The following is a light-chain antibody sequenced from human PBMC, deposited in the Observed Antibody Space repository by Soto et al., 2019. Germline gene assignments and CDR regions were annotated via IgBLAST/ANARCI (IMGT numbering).Light chain of an antibody. CDR3: QQIYSNPTWT. Sequence: DIQLTQSPSSLSASVGDRITITCRASQSISTYLNWYQQKPGEAPTLLVYDSSTLQSGVPSRFSGSGFGAEFTLTVSSLQPEDFTTYDGQQIYSNPTWTFGKGTKVEIK. V-gene: IGKV1-39*01. CDR1: QSISTY. J-gene: IGKJ1*01. CDR2: DSS.